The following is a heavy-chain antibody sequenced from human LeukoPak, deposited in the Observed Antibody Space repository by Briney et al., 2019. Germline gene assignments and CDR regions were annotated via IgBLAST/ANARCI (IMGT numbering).Heavy chain of an antibody. CDR3: ACHCSGSRCSDHDY. CDR2: INGRGEET. CDR1: GFAFNSYF. Sequence: GGSLRLSCTASGFAFNSYFMTWARQAPGKGPEWVSGINGRGEETHYANSVKGRFTISRDNSKNTVYLQLSSLRAEDTAVYYCACHCSGSRCSDHDYWGQGTVVTVSS. D-gene: IGHD2-15*01. V-gene: IGHV3-23*01. J-gene: IGHJ4*02.